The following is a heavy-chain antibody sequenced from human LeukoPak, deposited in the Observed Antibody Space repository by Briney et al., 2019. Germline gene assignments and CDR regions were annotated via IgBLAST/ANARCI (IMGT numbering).Heavy chain of an antibody. CDR2: ISSSSSTI. CDR3: AKDKGRVYYGSSGPFDY. CDR1: GFTFSSYS. V-gene: IGHV3-48*01. Sequence: GGSLRLSCAASGFTFSSYSMNWVRQAPGKGLEWVSYISSSSSTIYYADSVKGRFTISRDNSKNTLYLQMNSLRAEDTAVHYCAKDKGRVYYGSSGPFDYWGQGTLVTVSS. J-gene: IGHJ4*02. D-gene: IGHD3-22*01.